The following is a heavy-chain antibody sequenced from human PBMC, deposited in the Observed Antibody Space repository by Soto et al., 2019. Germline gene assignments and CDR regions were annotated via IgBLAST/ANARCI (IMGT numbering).Heavy chain of an antibody. CDR2: IYYSGST. V-gene: IGHV4-59*12. CDR1: GGSISSYY. J-gene: IGHJ6*02. CDR3: ARLSFSYGVDV. Sequence: SETLSLTCTVSGGSISSYYWSWIRQPPGNELEWIAYIYYSGSTNYNPSLKSRVTLSLDKFKNHFSLNLTSVTAADTAVYYCARLSFSYGVDVWGQGTTVTVSS.